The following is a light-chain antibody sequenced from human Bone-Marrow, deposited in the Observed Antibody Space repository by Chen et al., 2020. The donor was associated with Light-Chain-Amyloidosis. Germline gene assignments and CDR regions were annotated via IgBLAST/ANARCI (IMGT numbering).Light chain of an antibody. CDR2: RDT. V-gene: IGLV3-25*03. CDR3: ESADSSGTYEVI. CDR1: DLPTKY. Sequence: SYELTQPPSVSVSPGQTARITCSGDDLPTKYAYWYQQKPGQAPVLVIHRDTERPSGISERFAGSSSWTTATLTMSGVQAEDEADYHCESADSSGTYEVICGGGTKLTGL. J-gene: IGLJ2*01.